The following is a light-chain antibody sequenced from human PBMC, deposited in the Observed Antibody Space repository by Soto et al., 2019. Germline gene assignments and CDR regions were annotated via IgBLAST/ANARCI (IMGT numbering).Light chain of an antibody. CDR3: SSYTTAYTQV. V-gene: IGLV2-14*01. CDR2: EVT. Sequence: QSVLSQPASVSGSPGQSITISCTGTSNDVGHYNYVSWYQQHPGQAPKLMISEVTTRPSGVSDRFSGSKSGNTASLTISRLQAEDEAHYYCSSYTTAYTQVFGGGTKVTVL. CDR1: SNDVGHYNY. J-gene: IGLJ3*02.